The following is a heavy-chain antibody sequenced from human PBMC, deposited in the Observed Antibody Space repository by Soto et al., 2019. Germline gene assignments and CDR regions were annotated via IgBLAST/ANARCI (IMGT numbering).Heavy chain of an antibody. Sequence: QVQLQESGPGLVKPSQTLSLTCTVSGGSISSGDYYWSWIRQPPGKGLEWIGYIYYSGSTYYNPSLKSRVTISVDTSKNQFSLKLSSVTAADTAVYYCARELRYNWNPNWFDPWGQGTLVTVSS. CDR2: IYYSGST. J-gene: IGHJ5*02. V-gene: IGHV4-30-4*01. CDR3: ARELRYNWNPNWFDP. CDR1: GGSISSGDYY. D-gene: IGHD1-20*01.